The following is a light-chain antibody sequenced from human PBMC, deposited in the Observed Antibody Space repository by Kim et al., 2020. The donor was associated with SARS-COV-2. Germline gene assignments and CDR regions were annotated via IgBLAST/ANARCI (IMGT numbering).Light chain of an antibody. CDR1: TSNIGSNT. CDR3: AAWDDRLNGYV. V-gene: IGLV1-44*01. CDR2: SNN. Sequence: GQRVTISCSGSTSNIGSNTVTWYQQLPGTAPKLLIYSNNQRPSGVPDRFSGSKSGTSASLAISGLQSEVEADYYCAAWDDRLNGYVFGTGTKVTVL. J-gene: IGLJ1*01.